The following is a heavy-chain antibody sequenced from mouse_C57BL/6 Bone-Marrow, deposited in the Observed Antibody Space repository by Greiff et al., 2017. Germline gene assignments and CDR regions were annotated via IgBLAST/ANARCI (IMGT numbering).Heavy chain of an antibody. Sequence: VQLQQSGAELVMPGASVKLSCKASGYTFTSYWMHWVKQRPGQGLEWIGEIDPSDSYTNYNQKFKGKSTLTVDKSSSTAYMQLSSLTSEDSAVYYCAGGYDDGAWFAYWGQGTLVTVSA. CDR3: AGGYDDGAWFAY. V-gene: IGHV1-69*01. CDR2: IDPSDSYT. CDR1: GYTFTSYW. J-gene: IGHJ3*01. D-gene: IGHD2-2*01.